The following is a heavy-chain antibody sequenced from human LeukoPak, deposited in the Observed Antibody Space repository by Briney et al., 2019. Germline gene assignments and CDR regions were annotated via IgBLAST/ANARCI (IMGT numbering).Heavy chain of an antibody. D-gene: IGHD3-22*01. J-gene: IGHJ4*02. CDR3: ARASYYDTIDY. Sequence: GGSLRLSCAASGFTFSSYEMNWVRQAPGKGLEWVSYISSSGSTIYYADSVKGRFTISRDNATNSLYLQMNSLRAEDTAVYYCARASYYDTIDYWGQGTLVTVSS. CDR2: ISSSGSTI. V-gene: IGHV3-48*03. CDR1: GFTFSSYE.